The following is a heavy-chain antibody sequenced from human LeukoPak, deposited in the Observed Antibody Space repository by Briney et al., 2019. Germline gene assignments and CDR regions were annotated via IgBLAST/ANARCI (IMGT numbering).Heavy chain of an antibody. D-gene: IGHD5-24*01. J-gene: IGHJ4*02. CDR3: AREGITLTLDY. CDR1: GFTFSSYW. Sequence: GGSLRLSCTASGFTFSSYWMHWVRQVPGKGLMWLTRISLDGSMTSYADSVRGRFIISRDNAKNTVYLQLNGLRAEDTAVYHCAREGITLTLDYWGQGTLVAVSS. V-gene: IGHV3-74*01. CDR2: ISLDGSMT.